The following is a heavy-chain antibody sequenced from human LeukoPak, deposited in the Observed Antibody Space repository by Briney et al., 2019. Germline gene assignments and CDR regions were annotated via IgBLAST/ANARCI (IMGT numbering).Heavy chain of an antibody. J-gene: IGHJ5*02. CDR2: IYSSGTT. Sequence: PSETLSLTCTVSGGSIRNYYWSWIRQPAGKGLEWIGRIYSSGTTIYNPSLKSRVTMSVDTSKNQFSLKLSSVTAADTAVYFCASGSSGYDPWGQGTLVTVSS. CDR1: GGSIRNYY. D-gene: IGHD5-12*01. CDR3: ASGSSGYDP. V-gene: IGHV4-4*07.